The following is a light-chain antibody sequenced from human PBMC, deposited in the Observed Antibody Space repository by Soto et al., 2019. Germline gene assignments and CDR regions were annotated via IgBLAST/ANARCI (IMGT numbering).Light chain of an antibody. J-gene: IGKJ1*01. V-gene: IGKV1-5*03. Sequence: DIQMTQSPSTLSASVGDRVTITCRASQSISSLLAWYQQKLGKATKLLIYKASSLESGVPSGFSGSGSGTEFTLTISSLQPDDFATYYCQQYNTYPWTFGQGTKVEIK. CDR2: KAS. CDR1: QSISSL. CDR3: QQYNTYPWT.